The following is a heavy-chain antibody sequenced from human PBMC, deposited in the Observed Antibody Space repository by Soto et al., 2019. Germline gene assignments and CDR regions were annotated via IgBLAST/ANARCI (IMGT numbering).Heavy chain of an antibody. D-gene: IGHD2-2*01. Sequence: EVQLVESGGTLVQPGESLRLTCAASGFTFSNYWMTWIRQAPGKGLEWVANIKEDGSEKYYVDSVKGRFSISRDNAKSSLYLQMNSLRVEDTALYYCAWTLTATRWFDTWGQGTLVTVSS. J-gene: IGHJ5*02. V-gene: IGHV3-7*03. CDR2: IKEDGSEK. CDR3: AWTLTATRWFDT. CDR1: GFTFSNYW.